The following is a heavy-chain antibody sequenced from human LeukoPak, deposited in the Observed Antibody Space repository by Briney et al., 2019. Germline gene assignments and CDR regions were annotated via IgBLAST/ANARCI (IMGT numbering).Heavy chain of an antibody. J-gene: IGHJ5*02. Sequence: GGSLRLSCAASGFTFSSYGMHWVRQAPGKGLEWVAFIRYDGSNKYYADSVKGRFTISRDNSKNTLYLQMNSLRAEDTAVYYCVRDRKVGSCSSTSCQSLNWSDPWGQGTLVTVSS. CDR3: VRDRKVGSCSSTSCQSLNWSDP. V-gene: IGHV3-30*02. CDR1: GFTFSSYG. D-gene: IGHD2-2*03. CDR2: IRYDGSNK.